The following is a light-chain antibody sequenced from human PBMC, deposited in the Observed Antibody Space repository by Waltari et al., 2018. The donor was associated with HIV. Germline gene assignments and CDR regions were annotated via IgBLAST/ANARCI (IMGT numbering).Light chain of an antibody. CDR3: QHYNNWLLT. Sequence: EIVMTQSPATLSVSPGERATLSCRASHSVSSNLAWYQQKPGQDPRLLIYGASTRATGIPARFSGSGSGTEFTLTISSLQSEDFAVYYCQHYNNWLLTFGPGTKVDIK. J-gene: IGKJ3*01. V-gene: IGKV3-15*01. CDR2: GAS. CDR1: HSVSSN.